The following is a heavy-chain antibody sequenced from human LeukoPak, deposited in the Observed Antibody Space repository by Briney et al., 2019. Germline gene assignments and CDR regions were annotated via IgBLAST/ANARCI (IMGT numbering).Heavy chain of an antibody. CDR3: ARSYYSNYYFDY. CDR1: GGSISSYY. J-gene: IGHJ4*02. V-gene: IGHV4-59*08. D-gene: IGHD4-11*01. CDR2: IYHSGST. Sequence: SETLSLTCTVSGGSISSYYWSWIRQPPGKGLEWIGSIYHSGSTYYNPSLKSRVTILVDTSKNQFSLKLTSVTAADTAVYYCARSYYSNYYFDYWGQGMLVTVSS.